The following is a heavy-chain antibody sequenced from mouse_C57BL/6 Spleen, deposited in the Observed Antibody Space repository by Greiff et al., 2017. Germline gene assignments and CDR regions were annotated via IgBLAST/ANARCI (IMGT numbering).Heavy chain of an antibody. J-gene: IGHJ3*01. D-gene: IGHD1-1*01. CDR3: ARGGSSEGWFAY. V-gene: IGHV1-52*01. Sequence: VQLQQPGAELVRPGSSVKLSCKASGYTFTSYWMHWVKQRPIQGLEWIGNIDPSDSETHYNQKFKDKATLTVDKSSSTAYMQLSSLTSEDSAVYYCARGGSSEGWFAYWGQGTLVTVSA. CDR1: GYTFTSYW. CDR2: IDPSDSET.